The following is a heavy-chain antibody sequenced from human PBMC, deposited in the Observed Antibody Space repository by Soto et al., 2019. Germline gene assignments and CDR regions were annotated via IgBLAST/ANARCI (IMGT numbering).Heavy chain of an antibody. CDR3: AKAGRGIATPFDY. D-gene: IGHD3-10*01. CDR2: INTNGSIT. J-gene: IGHJ4*02. V-gene: IGHV3-74*01. CDR1: GLIFSNYK. Sequence: GGSLRLSCAASGLIFSNYKMHWVRQAPGKGLEWVSRINTNGSITDYADSVKGRFTVSRDNSKNKLYLQMNSLRAEDTAVYYCAKAGRGIATPFDYWGQGTLVTVSS.